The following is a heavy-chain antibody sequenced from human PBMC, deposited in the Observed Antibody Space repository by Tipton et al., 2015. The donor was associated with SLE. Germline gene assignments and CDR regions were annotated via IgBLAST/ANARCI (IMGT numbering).Heavy chain of an antibody. J-gene: IGHJ6*02. Sequence: SLRLSCAASGFTFSSYAMHWVRQAPGKGLEWVAVISYDGSNKYYADSVKGRFTISRDNSKNTLYLQMNSLRAEDTAVYYCSASLLPLYGMDVWGQGTTFTVSS. CDR3: SASLLPLYGMDV. CDR2: ISYDGSNK. V-gene: IGHV3-30*04. D-gene: IGHD2-15*01. CDR1: GFTFSSYA.